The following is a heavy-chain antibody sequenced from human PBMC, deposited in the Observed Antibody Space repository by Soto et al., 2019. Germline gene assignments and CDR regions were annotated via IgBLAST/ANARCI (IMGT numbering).Heavy chain of an antibody. J-gene: IGHJ6*02. CDR1: GYTFTNYG. V-gene: IGHV1-18*01. Sequence: ASVKVSCKASGYTFTNYGITWVRQAPGQGLEWMGWISAYNGDTHYTQRPQGRVTMTTDTSTSTAYMELSSLRSEDTAVYYCARSGAAGTFYYYYGMDVWGQGTTVTVSS. CDR3: ARSGAAGTFYYYYGMDV. D-gene: IGHD6-13*01. CDR2: ISAYNGDT.